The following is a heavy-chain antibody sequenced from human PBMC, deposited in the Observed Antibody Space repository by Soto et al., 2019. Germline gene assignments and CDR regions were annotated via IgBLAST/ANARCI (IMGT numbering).Heavy chain of an antibody. J-gene: IGHJ4*02. D-gene: IGHD3-10*01. Sequence: QVQLVESGGGVVQPGRSLRLSCAASGFPFTTYGMHWVREGPGKWLEWVAVLSYDGSNTYYADSVKGRFTISRDNSKNTLYLQMNSLRPEDTALYYCVGGQYYFDYRGQGTLVTVSS. CDR1: GFPFTTYG. CDR2: LSYDGSNT. V-gene: IGHV3-30*03. CDR3: VGGQYYFDY.